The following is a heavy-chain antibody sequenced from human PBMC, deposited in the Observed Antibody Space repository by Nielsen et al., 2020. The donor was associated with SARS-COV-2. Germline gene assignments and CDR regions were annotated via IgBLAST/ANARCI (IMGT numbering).Heavy chain of an antibody. CDR3: ASPHSSLSLRLGELSSIYYYYGMDV. Sequence: WIRQPPGKGLEWIGEINHSGSTNYNPSLKSRVTISVDTSKNQFSLKLSSVTAADTAVYYCASPHSSLSLRLGELSSIYYYYGMDVWGQGTTVTVSS. CDR2: INHSGST. D-gene: IGHD3-16*02. V-gene: IGHV4-34*01. J-gene: IGHJ6*02.